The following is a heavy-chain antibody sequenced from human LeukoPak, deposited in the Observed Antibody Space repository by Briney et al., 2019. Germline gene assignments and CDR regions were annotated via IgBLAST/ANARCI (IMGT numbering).Heavy chain of an antibody. CDR3: ARDRGDGYNFEY. J-gene: IGHJ4*02. D-gene: IGHD5-24*01. V-gene: IGHV1-69*13. CDR2: IIPIFGTA. CDR1: GGTFSSYA. Sequence: SVKVSCKASGGTFSSYAISWVLQAPGQGLEWMGGIIPIFGTANYAQKFQGRVTITSDESTSTAYMELSSLRPEDTAVYYCARDRGDGYNFEYWGQGTLVTVSS.